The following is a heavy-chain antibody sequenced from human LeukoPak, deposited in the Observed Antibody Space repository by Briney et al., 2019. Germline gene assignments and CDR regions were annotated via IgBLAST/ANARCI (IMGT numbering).Heavy chain of an antibody. CDR1: GYTFTSHY. CDR3: ARALSGTTLTFYFDY. Sequence: GASVKVSCKASGYTFTSHYMHWVRQAPGQGLEWMGIINPSGGNTSYAQKFHGRVTMTRDMSTSTVYMELSSLRSENTAVYYCARALSGTTLTFYFDYWGQGTLVTVSS. CDR2: INPSGGNT. V-gene: IGHV1-46*01. J-gene: IGHJ4*02. D-gene: IGHD1-7*01.